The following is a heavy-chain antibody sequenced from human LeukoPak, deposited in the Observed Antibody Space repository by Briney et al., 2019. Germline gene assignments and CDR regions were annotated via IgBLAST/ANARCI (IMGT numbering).Heavy chain of an antibody. D-gene: IGHD3-9*01. CDR2: ISSSGSTI. Sequence: PGGTLRLSCAASGFTFSDYYMSWIRQAPGKGLEWVSYISSSGSTIYYADSVKGRFTISRDNAKNSLYLQMNSLRAEDTAVYYCARDHRVEVLRYFDWLSYHPQDQNPNPVYWGQGTLVTVSS. V-gene: IGHV3-11*04. CDR1: GFTFSDYY. J-gene: IGHJ4*02. CDR3: ARDHRVEVLRYFDWLSYHPQDQNPNPVY.